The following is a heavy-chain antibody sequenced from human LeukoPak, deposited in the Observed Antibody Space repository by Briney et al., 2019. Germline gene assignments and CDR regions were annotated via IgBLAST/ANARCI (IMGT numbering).Heavy chain of an antibody. J-gene: IGHJ6*03. D-gene: IGHD6-13*01. V-gene: IGHV4-4*07. Sequence: SETLSLTCSVSGDSIINYYWSWIRQPAGKGLEWLGRIYSTGTNDYNPSVKRRLTMSVDISKRQISLKLTFVTAADTAVYYCTREAMQQFPPYYYYYMDVWGKGTAVTVSS. CDR3: TREAMQQFPPYYYYYMDV. CDR1: GDSIINYY. CDR2: IYSTGTN.